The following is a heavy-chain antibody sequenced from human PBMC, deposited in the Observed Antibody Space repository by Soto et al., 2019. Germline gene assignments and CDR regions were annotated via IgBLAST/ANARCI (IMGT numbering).Heavy chain of an antibody. J-gene: IGHJ3*01. V-gene: IGHV3-48*03. Sequence: EVQLVESGGGLVQLGGSLRLSCAASGFTFSSSEMYWVRQAPGKGLEWISYIHPGGQTIFYAESVKGRFTISRDNAKHSVYLQMNSLRAEDTAVYYCARRGSRWGRGTKVTVSS. CDR3: ARRGSR. D-gene: IGHD2-15*01. CDR2: IHPGGQTI. CDR1: GFTFSSSE.